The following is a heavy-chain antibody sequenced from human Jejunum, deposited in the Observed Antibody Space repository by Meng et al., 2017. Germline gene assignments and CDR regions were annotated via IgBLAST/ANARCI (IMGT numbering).Heavy chain of an antibody. V-gene: IGHV4-30-4*01. D-gene: IGHD1-26*01. J-gene: IGHJ4*02. CDR2: IYYSGST. CDR3: ARSPYSGSALPFFDY. CDR1: GDSFNSLAYY. Sequence: HVHLQESGPGLVKPSQTLSITCTVSGDSFNSLAYYWSWIRQPPEKGLEWIGYIYYSGSTYYNPSLKSRVSISGDTSNKQFSLKLTSVTAADTAVYYCARSPYSGSALPFFDYWGQGSLVTVSS.